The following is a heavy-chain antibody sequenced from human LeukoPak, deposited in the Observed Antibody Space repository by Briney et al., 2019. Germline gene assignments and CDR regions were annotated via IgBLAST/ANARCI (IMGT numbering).Heavy chain of an antibody. Sequence: PGGSLRLSCAASGFTFSSYSMNWVRQAPGKGLEWVSSISSSSSYIFHADSVKGRFTISRDNAKNSVYLQMNSLRAEDTAVYYCARVKQVLVDVWGQGTTVTVSS. J-gene: IGHJ6*02. CDR2: ISSSSSYI. CDR3: ARVKQVLVDV. CDR1: GFTFSSYS. V-gene: IGHV3-21*01.